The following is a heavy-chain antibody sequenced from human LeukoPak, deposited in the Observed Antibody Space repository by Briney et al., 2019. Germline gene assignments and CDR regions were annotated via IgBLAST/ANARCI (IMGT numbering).Heavy chain of an antibody. D-gene: IGHD3-10*01. CDR3: AKGRGSGSYYIRWFDP. Sequence: GGSLRLSCAASGFTFSIYAMRWAREAPGKGLECVSAICGSGGSTYYADSVKGRFTISRDKSKNTLYLQMNSLRAEDTGVYYCAKGRGSGSYYIRWFDPWGQGTLVTVSS. CDR1: GFTFSIYA. CDR2: ICGSGGST. J-gene: IGHJ5*02. V-gene: IGHV3-23*01.